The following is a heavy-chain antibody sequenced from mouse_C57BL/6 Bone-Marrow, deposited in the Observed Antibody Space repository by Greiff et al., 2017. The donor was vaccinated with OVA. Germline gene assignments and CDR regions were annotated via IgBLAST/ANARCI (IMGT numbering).Heavy chain of an antibody. CDR1: GYSFTGYY. J-gene: IGHJ4*01. CDR2: ITPSTGGT. D-gene: IGHD1-1*01. V-gene: IGHV1-42*01. CDR3: ARNYYGSSYAMDY. Sequence: EVQLQQSGPELVKPGASVKISCKASGYSFTGYYMNWVKQSPEKSLEWIGEITPSTGGTTYNQKFKAKATLTVDKSSSTAYMQLKSLTSEDSAVYYCARNYYGSSYAMDYWGQGTSVTVSS.